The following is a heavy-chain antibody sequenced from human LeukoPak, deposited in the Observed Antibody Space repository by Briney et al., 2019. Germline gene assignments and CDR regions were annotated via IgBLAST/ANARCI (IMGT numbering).Heavy chain of an antibody. CDR2: IKPDGSAQ. D-gene: IGHD6-13*01. J-gene: IGHJ3*01. CDR1: GFTFSSNW. Sequence: TGGSLRLSCATSGFTFSSNWMSWVRHVPGRGLDWVANIKPDGSAQYYAASVKGRFTVSRDNAKNSLYLQMNSLRVEDTAVYYCANNRYSSRWRGAFDVWGQGTMVTVSS. V-gene: IGHV3-7*01. CDR3: ANNRYSSRWRGAFDV.